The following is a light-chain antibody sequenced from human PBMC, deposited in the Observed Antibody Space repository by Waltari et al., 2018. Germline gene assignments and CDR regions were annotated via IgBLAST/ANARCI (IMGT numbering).Light chain of an antibody. CDR1: RGYSSNV. J-gene: IGLJ3*02. CDR2: VNSDGSH. CDR3: QTGGHGTWV. V-gene: IGLV4-69*01. Sequence: LVLTQSPSASASLGASVKLTCTLSRGYSSNVIAWLQQQPGKGPRYLMKVNSDGSHRKGDAIPDRFSASKSGTECYLTISSLQSEDEADYYCQTGGHGTWVFGGGTKLTVL.